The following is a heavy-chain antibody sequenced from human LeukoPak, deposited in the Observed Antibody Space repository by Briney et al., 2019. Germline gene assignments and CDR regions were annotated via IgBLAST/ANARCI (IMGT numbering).Heavy chain of an antibody. D-gene: IGHD6-6*01. V-gene: IGHV4-30-4*01. CDR3: AREGAARHAFDI. CDR2: IYYSGST. CDR1: GGSISSGDYY. J-gene: IGHJ3*02. Sequence: PSQTLSLTCTVSGGSISSGDYYWSWIRQPPGKGLEWIGYIYYSGSTYYNPSLKSRVTISVDTSKNQFSLKLSSVTAADTAVYYCAREGAARHAFDIWGQGTMVTVSS.